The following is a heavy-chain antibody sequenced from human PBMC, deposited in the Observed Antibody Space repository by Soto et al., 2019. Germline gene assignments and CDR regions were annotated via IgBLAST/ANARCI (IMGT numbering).Heavy chain of an antibody. V-gene: IGHV1-69*04. J-gene: IGHJ4*02. Sequence: ASVKVSCKAYGGTCSSYAISSVPQAPPHGLEWMASIIPILGIANYAQKFQARLTIPADKSTSTAYMELSSLSSEATAVYYCATHPNHDYWGQGTLVTVSS. CDR3: ATHPNHDY. CDR1: GGTCSSYA. CDR2: IIPILGIA.